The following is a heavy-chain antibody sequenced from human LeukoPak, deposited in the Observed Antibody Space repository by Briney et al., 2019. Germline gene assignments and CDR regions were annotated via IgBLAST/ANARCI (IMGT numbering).Heavy chain of an antibody. Sequence: GESLKISCKGSGYTFTSYWIAWVRQMPGKGLEWMGIIYPGDSDTRYSPSFQGQVTISADKSISTAYLQWSSLKASDTAMYYCARLWDSSGYLIDYWGQGTLVTVSS. V-gene: IGHV5-51*01. CDR1: GYTFTSYW. J-gene: IGHJ4*02. D-gene: IGHD3-22*01. CDR2: IYPGDSDT. CDR3: ARLWDSSGYLIDY.